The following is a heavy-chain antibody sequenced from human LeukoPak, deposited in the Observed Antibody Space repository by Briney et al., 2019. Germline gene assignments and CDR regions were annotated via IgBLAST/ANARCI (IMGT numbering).Heavy chain of an antibody. D-gene: IGHD5-18*01. V-gene: IGHV3-48*03. J-gene: IGHJ6*03. Sequence: GGSLRLSCAASGFTFSSYEMNWVRQAPGKGLEWVSYISSSGSTIYYADSVKGRFTISRDNAKNSLYLQMNSLRAEDTAVYYCASNTAMDSYYYYMGVWGKGTTVTVSS. CDR1: GFTFSSYE. CDR2: ISSSGSTI. CDR3: ASNTAMDSYYYYMGV.